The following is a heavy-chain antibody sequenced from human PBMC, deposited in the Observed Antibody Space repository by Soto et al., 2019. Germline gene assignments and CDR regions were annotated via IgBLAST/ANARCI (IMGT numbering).Heavy chain of an antibody. J-gene: IGHJ5*02. CDR1: GFTFRNYA. V-gene: IGHV3-23*01. Sequence: QPGGSLRLSCAASGFTFRNYAMTWARQAPGKGLEWVSSLLRSGSSAYYADSVRGRFTISSDTSANSLYLQMDNLRAEDTAIYYCAKDAISGDGIWLMDSWGQGTVVTV. CDR3: AKDAISGDGIWLMDS. CDR2: LLRSGSSA. D-gene: IGHD4-17*01.